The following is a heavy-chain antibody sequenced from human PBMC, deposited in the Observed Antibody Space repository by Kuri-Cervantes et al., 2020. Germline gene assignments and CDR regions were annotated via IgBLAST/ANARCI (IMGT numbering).Heavy chain of an antibody. J-gene: IGHJ5*02. CDR3: ARILGVPAAPNWFGP. Sequence: GESLKISCAASGFTFEHYAMSWVRQAPGKGLEWASSISGSGGITNFADSVKGRFTISRDSSKNTLYMEMNSLRAEDTAVYYCARILGVPAAPNWFGPWGQGTLVTVSS. CDR2: ISGSGGIT. CDR1: GFTFEHYA. D-gene: IGHD2-2*01. V-gene: IGHV3-23*01.